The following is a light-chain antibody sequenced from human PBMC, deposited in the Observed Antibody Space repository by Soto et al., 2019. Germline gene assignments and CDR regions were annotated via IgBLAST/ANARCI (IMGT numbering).Light chain of an antibody. CDR3: SSYTSRSAFYV. CDR1: SSDVGGYSY. Sequence: ALAQTASMSGSPGQSITISCTGTSSDVGGYSYVSWYQQHPGKAPKLMIYEVFHRPSGVSNRFSGSKYDNTASLTISGLQTEDAADYYCSSYTSRSAFYVFGTGTKVIVL. V-gene: IGLV2-14*01. CDR2: EVF. J-gene: IGLJ1*01.